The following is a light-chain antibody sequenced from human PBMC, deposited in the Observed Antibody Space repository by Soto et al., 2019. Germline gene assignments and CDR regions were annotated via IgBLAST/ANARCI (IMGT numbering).Light chain of an antibody. CDR3: SSYSSSSTHVV. CDR1: SSDVGDFNY. CDR2: DVT. V-gene: IGLV2-14*03. Sequence: QSALTQPASVSGSPGRSVTISCTGSSSDVGDFNYVSWYQHLPGRAPILIIYDVTNRPSGISYRFSASKSGRTASLTISGLQAEDEADYYCSSYSSSSTHVVFGGGTKLTVL. J-gene: IGLJ2*01.